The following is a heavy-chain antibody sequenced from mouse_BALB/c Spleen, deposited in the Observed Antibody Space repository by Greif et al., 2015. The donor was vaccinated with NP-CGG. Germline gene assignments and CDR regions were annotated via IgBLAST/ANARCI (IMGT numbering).Heavy chain of an antibody. V-gene: IGHV1S130*01. CDR3: SKSGDYDNSFDY. CDR2: IHPSSGNT. D-gene: IGHD2-4*01. J-gene: IGHJ2*01. CDR1: GYTFTSSW. Sequence: QVQLQQSGSVLVRPGASVKLSCKASGYTFTSSWMHWAKQRPGQGLEWIGEIHPSSGNTNYNEMFKGKATLTVDTSSSTAYVDLSSLTSEDPAVYYCSKSGDYDNSFDYWGQGTTLTVSS.